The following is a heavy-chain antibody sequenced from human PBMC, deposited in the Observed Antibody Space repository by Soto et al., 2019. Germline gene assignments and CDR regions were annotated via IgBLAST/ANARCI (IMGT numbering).Heavy chain of an antibody. V-gene: IGHV1-69*13. CDR2: IIPIFGTA. CDR3: AGSKYYYGSGSYYPPFY. Sequence: SVKVSCKASGGTFSSYAISWVRQAPGQGLEWMGGIIPIFGTANYAQKFQGRVTITADESTSTAYMELSSLRSEDTAVYYCAGSKYYYGSGSYYPPFYWGQGTLVPVSS. D-gene: IGHD3-10*01. CDR1: GGTFSSYA. J-gene: IGHJ4*02.